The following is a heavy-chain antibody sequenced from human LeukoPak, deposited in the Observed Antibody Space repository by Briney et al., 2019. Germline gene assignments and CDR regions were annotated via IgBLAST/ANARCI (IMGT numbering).Heavy chain of an antibody. CDR3: ARVGDYYDSSGLSHDAFDI. Sequence: SETLSLTCAVYGGSFSGYYWSWIRQPPGKGLEWIGEINHSGSTNYNPSLKSRVTISVDTSKNQFSLKLSSVTAADTAVYYCARVGDYYDSSGLSHDAFDIWGQGTMVTVSS. D-gene: IGHD3-22*01. CDR2: INHSGST. V-gene: IGHV4-34*01. J-gene: IGHJ3*02. CDR1: GGSFSGYY.